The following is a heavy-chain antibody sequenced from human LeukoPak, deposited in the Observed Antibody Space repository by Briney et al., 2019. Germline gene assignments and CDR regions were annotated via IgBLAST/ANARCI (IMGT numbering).Heavy chain of an antibody. CDR3: AREGPIAVAGYFDY. J-gene: IGHJ4*02. V-gene: IGHV3-43*02. CDR1: GFTFDDYA. D-gene: IGHD6-19*01. CDR2: ITGDGGRT. Sequence: GAALRLSCEASGFTFDDYAMHWVRQAPGKGLEWVSLITGDGGRTYFADSVKGRFTISRDNRKNSMYLQMNSLRTDDTALYYCAREGPIAVAGYFDYWGQATLVTVYS.